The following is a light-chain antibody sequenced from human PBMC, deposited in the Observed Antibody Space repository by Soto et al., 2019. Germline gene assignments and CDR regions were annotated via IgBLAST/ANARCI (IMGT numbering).Light chain of an antibody. CDR1: SSDVGFYNY. Sequence: QSVLTQPASVSGSPGQSIAISCTGSSSDVGFYNYISWYQQHPGKVPKLIIYEVINRPSGVSNRFSGSKSGNTASLTISGLQAEDEADYYCCSYTTSSTRVFGTGTKVTVL. J-gene: IGLJ1*01. V-gene: IGLV2-14*01. CDR3: CSYTTSSTRV. CDR2: EVI.